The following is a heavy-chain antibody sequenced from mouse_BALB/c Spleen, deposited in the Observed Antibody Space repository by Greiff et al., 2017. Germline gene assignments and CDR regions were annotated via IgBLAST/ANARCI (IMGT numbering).Heavy chain of an antibody. CDR3: ALLRPSYAMDY. V-gene: IGHV1-14*01. CDR2: INPYNDGT. D-gene: IGHD1-2*01. CDR1: GYTFTSYV. J-gene: IGHJ4*01. Sequence: EVQLQQSGPELVKPGASVKMSCKASGYTFTSYVMHWVKQKPGQGLEWIGYINPYNDGTKYNEKFKGKATLTSDKSSSTAYMELSSLTSEDSAVYYCALLRPSYAMDYWGQGTSVTVSS.